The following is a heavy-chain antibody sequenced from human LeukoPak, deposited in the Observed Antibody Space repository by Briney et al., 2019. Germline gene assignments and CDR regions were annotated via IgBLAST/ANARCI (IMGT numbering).Heavy chain of an antibody. D-gene: IGHD3-10*01. V-gene: IGHV4-59*01. J-gene: IGHJ5*02. CDR1: VDSFSSYY. CDR3: ARVVDGVYGSWIDP. CDR2: VFYSGST. Sequence: SETLSLTCTVSVDSFSSYYWTWIRQPPGKGLEGIGYVFYSGSTKYNPSLKSRVTISADTSKKQVSLKVSSVTAADTAMYYCARVVDGVYGSWIDPWGQGNLVTVPS.